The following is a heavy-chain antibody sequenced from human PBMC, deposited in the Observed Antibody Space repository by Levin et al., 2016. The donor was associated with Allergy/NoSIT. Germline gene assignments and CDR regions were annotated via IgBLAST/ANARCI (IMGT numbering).Heavy chain of an antibody. CDR3: ARGYGSGTPLYYYYYYGMDV. CDR1: GGSFSGYY. V-gene: IGHV4-34*01. J-gene: IGHJ6*02. D-gene: IGHD3-10*01. CDR2: INHSGST. Sequence: SETLSLTCAVYGGSFSGYYWSWIRQPPGKGLEWIGEINHSGSTNYNPSLKSRVTISVDTSKNQFSLKLSSVTAADTAVYYCARGYGSGTPLYYYYYYGMDVWGQGTTVTVSS.